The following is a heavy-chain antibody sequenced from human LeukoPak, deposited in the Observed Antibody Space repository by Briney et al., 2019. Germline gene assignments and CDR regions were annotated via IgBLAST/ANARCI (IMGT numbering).Heavy chain of an antibody. V-gene: IGHV4-59*01. CDR1: GGSISDYY. J-gene: IGHJ4*02. CDR2: IYNSVNT. D-gene: IGHD3-10*01. Sequence: SETLSLTCTVSGGSISDYYWSWIRQPPGKGLEWIGYIYNSVNTNYNPSLKSRVTISVDTSKNQFSLRLNSVTAADTAVYYCARDHRASFGPLPAYWGQGTLVTVSS. CDR3: ARDHRASFGPLPAY.